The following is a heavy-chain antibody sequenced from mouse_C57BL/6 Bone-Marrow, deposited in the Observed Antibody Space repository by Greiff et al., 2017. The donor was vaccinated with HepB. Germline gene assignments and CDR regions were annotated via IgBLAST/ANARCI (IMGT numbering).Heavy chain of an antibody. CDR2: INPSSGYT. CDR3: ARDPPGFAY. Sequence: QVRLQQSGAELARPGASVKMSCKASGYTFTSYTMHWVKQRPGQGLEWIGYINPSSGYTKYNQKFKDKATLTADKSSSTAYMQLSSLTSEDSAVYYCARDPPGFAYWGQGTLVTVSA. V-gene: IGHV1-4*01. J-gene: IGHJ3*01. CDR1: GYTFTSYT.